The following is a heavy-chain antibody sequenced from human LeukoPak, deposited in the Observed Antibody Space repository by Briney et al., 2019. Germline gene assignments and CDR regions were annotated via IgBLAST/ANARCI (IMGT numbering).Heavy chain of an antibody. J-gene: IGHJ4*02. CDR3: ARVDYYDSSGYYYGFDY. D-gene: IGHD3-22*01. Sequence: SETLSLTCAVYGGSFSGYYWSWLRQPPGKGLEWIGEINHSGSTNYNPSLKSRVTISVDTSKNQFSLKLSSVTAADTAVYYCARVDYYDSSGYYYGFDYWGQGTLVTVSS. V-gene: IGHV4-34*01. CDR2: INHSGST. CDR1: GGSFSGYY.